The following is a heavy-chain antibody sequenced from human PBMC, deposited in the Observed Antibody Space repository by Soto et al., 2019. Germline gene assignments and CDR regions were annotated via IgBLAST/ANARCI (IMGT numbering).Heavy chain of an antibody. V-gene: IGHV3-74*01. CDR3: ARVRVSGYEFDP. Sequence: EAQLVESGGGLVQPGGSLRLSCAASGFTFSSYWMHWVRQAPGKGLVWVSRINPDGRTTNYADSVKGRFTISRDNANDTLFMQMNSLRAEDTAVYYCARVRVSGYEFDPWGQGTLITVSS. CDR2: INPDGRTT. D-gene: IGHD5-12*01. J-gene: IGHJ5*02. CDR1: GFTFSSYW.